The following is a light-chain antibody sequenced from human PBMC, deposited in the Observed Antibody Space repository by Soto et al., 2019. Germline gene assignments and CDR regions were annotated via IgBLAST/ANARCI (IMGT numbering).Light chain of an antibody. V-gene: IGKV3-15*01. J-gene: IGKJ1*01. CDR3: HQYNHWLTWT. Sequence: EIVMTPSSTPLSVFPGEKATLLCGARQRVSRNLAWYQQKPGQAPRLPIYGASFRATGIPARFSGSGSGTESNLTISSLQSEDFAVYYCHQYNHWLTWTFGQGTKVEIK. CDR2: GAS. CDR1: QRVSRN.